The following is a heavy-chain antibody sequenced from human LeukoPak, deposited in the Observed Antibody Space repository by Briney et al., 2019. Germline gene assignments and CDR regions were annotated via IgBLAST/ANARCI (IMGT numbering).Heavy chain of an antibody. CDR3: ARYGSGSYFPYYYYGMDV. D-gene: IGHD3-10*01. J-gene: IGHJ6*02. V-gene: IGHV4-39*07. CDR2: IYSSGST. Sequence: SETLSLTRTVSGGSISSSNYYWGWIRQPPGKGLEWIGNIYSSGSTYYNPSLKSRVTISVDTSKNQFSLKLSSVTAADTAVYYCARYGSGSYFPYYYYGMDVWGQGTTVTVSS. CDR1: GGSISSSNYY.